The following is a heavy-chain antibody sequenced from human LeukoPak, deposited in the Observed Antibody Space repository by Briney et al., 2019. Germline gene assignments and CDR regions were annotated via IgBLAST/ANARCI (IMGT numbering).Heavy chain of an antibody. CDR3: ARDTPTRYYDSSGYSYYFDC. Sequence: ASVKVSCKASGYTFTSYYMHWVRQAPGQGLEWMGIINPSGGSTSYAQKFQGRVTMTRDTSTSTVYMELSSLRSEDTAVYYCARDTPTRYYDSSGYSYYFDCWGQGTLVTVSS. CDR1: GYTFTSYY. V-gene: IGHV1-46*01. D-gene: IGHD3-22*01. J-gene: IGHJ4*02. CDR2: INPSGGST.